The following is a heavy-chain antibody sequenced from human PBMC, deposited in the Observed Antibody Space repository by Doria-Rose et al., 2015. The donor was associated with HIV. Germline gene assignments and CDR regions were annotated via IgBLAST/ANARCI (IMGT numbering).Heavy chain of an antibody. CDR2: IFSDDER. D-gene: IGHD6-13*01. J-gene: IGHJ4*02. V-gene: IGHV2-26*01. CDR3: ARIKSSRWYHKYYFDF. Sequence: SGPVLVKPTETLTLTCTVSGVSLSSPGMGVSWIRQPPGKALEWLANIFSDDERSLKTSLKSRLTISRGTSKSQVVLTMTDMDPVDTATYYCARIKSSRWYHKYYFDFWGQGTLVIVSA. CDR1: GVSLSSPGMG.